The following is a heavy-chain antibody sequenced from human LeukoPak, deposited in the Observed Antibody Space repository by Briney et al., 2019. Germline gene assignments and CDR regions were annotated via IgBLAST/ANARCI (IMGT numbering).Heavy chain of an antibody. V-gene: IGHV3-73*01. CDR2: IRTKVNSYAT. D-gene: IGHD2-2*01. J-gene: IGHJ3*02. CDR3: SRLGYCSSTSCHGFDI. Sequence: GGSLRLSCAASGFTFSGSAMHWVRQASGKGLEWVGRIRTKVNSYATAYAASVTGRFTISRDDSKNTAYLEMDSLKSEDTAVYYCSRLGYCSSTSCHGFDIWGQGTMITVSS. CDR1: GFTFSGSA.